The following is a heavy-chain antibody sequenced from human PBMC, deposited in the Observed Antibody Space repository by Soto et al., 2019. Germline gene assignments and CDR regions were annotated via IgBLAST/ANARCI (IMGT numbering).Heavy chain of an antibody. CDR2: SNAGNGNT. CDR1: GYTFTSYA. V-gene: IGHV1-3*02. CDR3: ARAPDYGGNSGDFQH. J-gene: IGHJ1*01. Sequence: ASVKVSCKASGYTFTSYAMHWVRQAPGQRLEWMGWSNAGNGNTKYSQEFQGRVTITRDTSASTAYMGLSSLRSEDTAVYYCARAPDYGGNSGDFQHWGQGTLVTVSS. D-gene: IGHD4-17*01.